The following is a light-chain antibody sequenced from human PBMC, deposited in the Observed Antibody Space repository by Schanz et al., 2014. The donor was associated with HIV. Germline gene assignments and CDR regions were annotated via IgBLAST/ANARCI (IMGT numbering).Light chain of an antibody. V-gene: IGLV1-40*01. J-gene: IGLJ3*02. CDR2: ANT. CDR3: ATWDDNLSGWV. CDR1: RSNIGAGYD. Sequence: QSVLTQPPSVSGAPGQRVTISCTGSRSNIGAGYDVHWYQQLPGAAPKLLIYANTNRPSGVPDRFSGSKSGTSASLAITGLRSEDEADYYCATWDDNLSGWVFGGGTKLTVL.